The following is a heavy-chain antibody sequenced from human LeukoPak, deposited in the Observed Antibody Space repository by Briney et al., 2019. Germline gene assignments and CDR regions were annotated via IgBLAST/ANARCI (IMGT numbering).Heavy chain of an antibody. CDR2: IYHSGST. D-gene: IGHD3-22*01. CDR1: GYSISSGYY. V-gene: IGHV4-38-2*02. Sequence: PSETLSLTCAVSGYSISSGYYWGWSRQPPGKGLEWIGSIYHSGSTYYNPSLKSRVTISVDTSKNQFSLKLSSVTAADTAVYYCAREPPRVYYYDSSGRDYWGQGTLVTVSS. CDR3: AREPPRVYYYDSSGRDY. J-gene: IGHJ4*02.